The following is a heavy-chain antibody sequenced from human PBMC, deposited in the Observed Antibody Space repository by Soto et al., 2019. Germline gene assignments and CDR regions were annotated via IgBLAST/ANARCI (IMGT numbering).Heavy chain of an antibody. CDR2: SRNKAHSYTT. Sequence: EVRLVESGGGLVQPGGSLRLSCAASGFTFSDYYMDWVRQTPGKGLEWVGRSRNKAHSYTTKYAASVQGRFTGSRDGSKNSFYLQMDSLKTDDTAVYYCARGASGGSSANYYGFDVWGQGTTVIVSS. CDR1: GFTFSDYY. J-gene: IGHJ6*02. D-gene: IGHD2-15*01. CDR3: ARGASGGSSANYYGFDV. V-gene: IGHV3-72*01.